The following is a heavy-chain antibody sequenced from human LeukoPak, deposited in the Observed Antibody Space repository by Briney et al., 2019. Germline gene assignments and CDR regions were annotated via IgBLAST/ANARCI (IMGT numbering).Heavy chain of an antibody. Sequence: PSETLSLTCTVSGGSISSYYWSWIRQPAGKGLEWIGRIYTSGSTNYDPSLKSRVTMSVDTSKNQFSLKLSSVTAADTAVYYCAREPAGIAAAGTIDYWGQGTLVTVSS. V-gene: IGHV4-4*07. CDR2: IYTSGST. CDR1: GGSISSYY. CDR3: AREPAGIAAAGTIDY. J-gene: IGHJ4*02. D-gene: IGHD6-13*01.